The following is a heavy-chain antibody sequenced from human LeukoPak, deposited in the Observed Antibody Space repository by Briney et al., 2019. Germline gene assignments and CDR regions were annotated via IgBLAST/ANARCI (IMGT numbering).Heavy chain of an antibody. D-gene: IGHD2-15*01. CDR3: ARGVVVVAATLQYYFDY. V-gene: IGHV4-4*07. Sequence: SSETLSLTCTVPGGSISSYYWSWIRQPAGKGLEWIGRIYTSGSTNYNPSLKSRVTMSVDTSKNQFSLKLSSVTAADTAVYYCARGVVVVAATLQYYFDYWGQGTLVTVSS. CDR1: GGSISSYY. CDR2: IYTSGST. J-gene: IGHJ4*02.